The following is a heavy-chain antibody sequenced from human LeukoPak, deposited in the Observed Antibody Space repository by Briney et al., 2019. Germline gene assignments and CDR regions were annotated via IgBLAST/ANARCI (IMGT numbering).Heavy chain of an antibody. J-gene: IGHJ3*02. Sequence: PSETLSLTCTVSGGSISSYYWSWIRQPPGKGLEWIGYIYYSGSTNYNPSLKRRVTISVDMSKNQFSLKLSSVTAADTAVYYCARVVVVVAAHDAFDIWGQGTMVTVSS. CDR2: IYYSGST. V-gene: IGHV4-59*01. CDR1: GGSISSYY. D-gene: IGHD2-15*01. CDR3: ARVVVVVAAHDAFDI.